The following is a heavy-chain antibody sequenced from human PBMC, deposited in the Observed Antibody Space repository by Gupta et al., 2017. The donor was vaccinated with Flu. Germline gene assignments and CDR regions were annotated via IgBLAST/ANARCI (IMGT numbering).Heavy chain of an antibody. CDR3: ARRLDIGVTRYLDY. J-gene: IGHJ4*02. D-gene: IGHD4-17*01. CDR1: GNTFSNYV. CDR2: TMPIFGTA. Sequence: QVQLGQSGAEVATPGSSVKVSCKVSGNTFSNYVIAWVRQAPGQGLEWMGATMPIFGTADYAQKFQERLTITADESTSTAYLELSSLRSEDTAVYYCARRLDIGVTRYLDYWGQGTLVTVSS. V-gene: IGHV1-69*01.